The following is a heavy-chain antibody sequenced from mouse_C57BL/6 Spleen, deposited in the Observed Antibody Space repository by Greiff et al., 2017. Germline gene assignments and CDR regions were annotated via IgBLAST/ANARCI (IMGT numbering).Heavy chain of an antibody. CDR1: GYTFTGYW. CDR2: ILPGSGST. D-gene: IGHD2-3*01. Sequence: QVQLQQSGAELMKPGASVKLSCKATGYTFTGYWIEWVKQRPGHGLEWIGEILPGSGSTNSNEKFKGKATFTADTSSNTAYMKLSSLTTEDSAIYYCARTIYDGYFAWFAYWGQGTLVTVSA. CDR3: ARTIYDGYFAWFAY. J-gene: IGHJ3*01. V-gene: IGHV1-9*01.